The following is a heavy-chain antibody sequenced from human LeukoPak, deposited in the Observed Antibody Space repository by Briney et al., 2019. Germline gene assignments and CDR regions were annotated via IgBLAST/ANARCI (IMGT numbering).Heavy chain of an antibody. V-gene: IGHV3-7*01. CDR1: GFAFSNYW. J-gene: IGHJ4*02. CDR2: IKQDGSEN. D-gene: IGHD3-10*01. Sequence: GGSLRLSCAASGFAFSNYWMSWVRQAPGKGLEWLANIKQDGSENYYADSVKGRFTFSRDNARNSLYLQMSSLRVEDTAVYYCARGGYYGSGTGGFDYWGQGTLVTVSS. CDR3: ARGGYYGSGTGGFDY.